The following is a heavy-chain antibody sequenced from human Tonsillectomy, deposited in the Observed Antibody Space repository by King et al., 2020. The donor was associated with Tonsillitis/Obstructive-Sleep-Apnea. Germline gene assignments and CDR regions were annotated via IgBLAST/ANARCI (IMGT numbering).Heavy chain of an antibody. V-gene: IGHV5-51*01. CDR2: IYPGDSDT. D-gene: IGHD3-22*01. Sequence: VQLVQSGAEVKKPGESLKISCKGSGYSFTSYWIGWVRQMPGKGLEWMGIIYPGDSDTRYSPSFQGQVTISADKSITTAYLQWSSLKASDTAMYYCASRAPYYYDSSCYYAYAFDIWGQGTMVTVSS. CDR1: GYSFTSYW. J-gene: IGHJ3*02. CDR3: ASRAPYYYDSSCYYAYAFDI.